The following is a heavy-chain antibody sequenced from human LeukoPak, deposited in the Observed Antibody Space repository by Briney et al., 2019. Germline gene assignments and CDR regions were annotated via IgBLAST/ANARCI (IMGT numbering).Heavy chain of an antibody. CDR2: INKDGSST. CDR3: VRDGGVYAFDS. J-gene: IGHJ4*02. CDR1: GFIFSSFW. V-gene: IGHV3-74*01. D-gene: IGHD5/OR15-5a*01. Sequence: GGSLRLSCAASGFIFSSFWTHWVRQVPGEGPVWVSHINKDGSSTSYADSVKGRVTISRDNAKSTLYLQMNSLRAEDTAVYYCVRDGGVYAFDSWGLGTLVSVSS.